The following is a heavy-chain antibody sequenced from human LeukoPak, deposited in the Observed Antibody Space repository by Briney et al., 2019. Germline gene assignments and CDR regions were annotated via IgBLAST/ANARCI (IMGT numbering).Heavy chain of an antibody. V-gene: IGHV1-8*01. CDR3: ARSRSIAVAVVRY. Sequence: ASVKVSCKASGYTFTSYDINWVRQATGQGLEWMGWMNPNSGNTGYAQKFQGRVTMTRNTSISTAYMELSSLRSEDTAVYYCARSRSIAVAVVRYWGQGTLVTVSS. J-gene: IGHJ4*02. CDR1: GYTFTSYD. CDR2: MNPNSGNT. D-gene: IGHD6-19*01.